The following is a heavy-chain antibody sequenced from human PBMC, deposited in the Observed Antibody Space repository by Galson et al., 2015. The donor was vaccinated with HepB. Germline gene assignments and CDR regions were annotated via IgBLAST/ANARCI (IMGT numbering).Heavy chain of an antibody. CDR1: GFTFSSYA. CDR3: ARSAVIGNWYLDL. D-gene: IGHD1-20*01. J-gene: IGHJ2*01. V-gene: IGHV3-23*01. Sequence: SLRLSCAASGFTFSSYAMSWVRQAPGKGLEWVSSISGSGGSTYYADSVKGRFTISRDNAKNSLYLQINSLRAEDTAVYYCARSAVIGNWYLDLWGRGTLVTVSS. CDR2: ISGSGGST.